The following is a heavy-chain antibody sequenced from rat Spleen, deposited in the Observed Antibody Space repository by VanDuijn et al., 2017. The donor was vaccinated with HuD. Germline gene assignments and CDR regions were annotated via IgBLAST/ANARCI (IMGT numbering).Heavy chain of an antibody. D-gene: IGHD3-6*01. CDR3: ANNWELYS. J-gene: IGHJ2*01. V-gene: IGHV5-25*01. Sequence: EVQLVESGGGLVQPGRSMKLSCAASGLSFSSFPMAWVRQAPGKGLEWVASITNASGRTYYPDSVKGRFTISRDNAKSTLYLQLDSLRSEDTATYYCANNWELYSWGQGVMVTVSS. CDR1: GLSFSSFP. CDR2: ITNASGRT.